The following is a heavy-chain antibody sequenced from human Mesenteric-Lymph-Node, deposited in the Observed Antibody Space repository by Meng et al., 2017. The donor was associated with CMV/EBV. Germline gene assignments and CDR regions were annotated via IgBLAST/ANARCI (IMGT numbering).Heavy chain of an antibody. Sequence: KVSCKASGYTFTNYDINWVRQATGQGLEWMGIIYPGDSDTRYSPSFQGQVTISADKSISTAYMELSRLRSDDTAVYYCARVYSNYYGMDVWGQGTTVTVSS. J-gene: IGHJ6*02. V-gene: IGHV5-51*01. CDR1: GYTFTNYD. CDR3: ARVYSNYYGMDV. CDR2: IYPGDSDT. D-gene: IGHD5-18*01.